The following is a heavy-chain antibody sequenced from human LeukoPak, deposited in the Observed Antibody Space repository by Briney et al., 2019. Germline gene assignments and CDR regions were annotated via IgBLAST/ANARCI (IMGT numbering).Heavy chain of an antibody. V-gene: IGHV4-31*03. CDR1: GGSISSGGYY. CDR3: ARDHEVRDAFDI. Sequence: MASETLSLTCTVSGGSISSGGYYWSWLRQHPGKGLEWIGYIYYSGSTYYNPSLKSRVTISVDTSKNQFSLKLSSVTAADTAVYYCARDHEVRDAFDIWGQGTMVTVSS. J-gene: IGHJ3*02. CDR2: IYYSGST.